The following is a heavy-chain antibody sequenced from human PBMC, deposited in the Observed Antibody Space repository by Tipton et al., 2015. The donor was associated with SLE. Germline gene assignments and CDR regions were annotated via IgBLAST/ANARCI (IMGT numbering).Heavy chain of an antibody. J-gene: IGHJ3*02. D-gene: IGHD6-25*01. CDR1: GGSISSSSYY. CDR2: IYYSGST. CDR3: ARSTRPAAFDI. Sequence: TLSLTCTVSGGSISSSSYYWGWIRQPPGKGLEWIGRIYYSGSTYYNPSLKSRVTISVDTSKNQFSLKLSSVTAADTAVYYCARSTRPAAFDIWGQGTRVTVSS. V-gene: IGHV4-39*07.